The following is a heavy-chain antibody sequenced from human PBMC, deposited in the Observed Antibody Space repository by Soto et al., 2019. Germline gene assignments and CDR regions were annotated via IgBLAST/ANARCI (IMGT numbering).Heavy chain of an antibody. Sequence: PSETLSLTCTVSGGSISSYYWSWIRQPPGKGLEWIGYIYYSASTNYNPSLKSRVTISVDTSKMQFSLKLSSVTAADTAVYYCARAYFTVTIAYFDYWGQETLVTVSS. CDR2: IYYSAST. CDR3: ARAYFTVTIAYFDY. D-gene: IGHD4-17*01. V-gene: IGHV4-59*01. CDR1: GGSISSYY. J-gene: IGHJ4*02.